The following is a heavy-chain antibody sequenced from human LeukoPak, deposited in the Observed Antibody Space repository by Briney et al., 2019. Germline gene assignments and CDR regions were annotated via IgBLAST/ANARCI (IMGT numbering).Heavy chain of an antibody. CDR3: ARRNHYYDSSGYHH. V-gene: IGHV5-51*01. CDR1: GYNFINYW. J-gene: IGHJ5*02. Sequence: GESLKISCKGSGYNFINYWIGWVRQMPGKGLEWMGIIYPGDSDARYSPSFQGQVTFSADKSINTAYLQWSSLKASDTAMYYCARRNHYYDSSGYHHWGQGTLVTVSS. D-gene: IGHD3-22*01. CDR2: IYPGDSDA.